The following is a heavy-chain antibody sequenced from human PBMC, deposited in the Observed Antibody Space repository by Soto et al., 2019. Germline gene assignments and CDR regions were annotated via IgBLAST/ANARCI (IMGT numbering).Heavy chain of an antibody. Sequence: PSETLSLTCTVSGGSISSGDWCWSWVRQSPGKGLEWVSSISSSSSYIYYADSVKGRFTISRDNAKNSLYLQMNSLRAEDTAVYYCARDRSYVEEPYYYYGMDVWGQGTTVTVSS. J-gene: IGHJ6*02. V-gene: IGHV3-21*01. CDR2: ISSSSSYI. D-gene: IGHD1-26*01. CDR3: ARDRSYVEEPYYYYGMDV. CDR1: GGSISSGDWC.